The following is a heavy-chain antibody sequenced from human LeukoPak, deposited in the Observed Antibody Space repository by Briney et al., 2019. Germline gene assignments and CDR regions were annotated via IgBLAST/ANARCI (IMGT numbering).Heavy chain of an antibody. J-gene: IGHJ3*02. Sequence: GGSLRLSCAASGFTFDDNGMSWVRQAPGKGLEWVSGINWNGGSTGYADSVKGRFTISRDNAKNSLYLQMNTLRAEDTALYYCARGITMIRYDAFDIWGQGTMVTV. V-gene: IGHV3-20*04. CDR2: INWNGGST. D-gene: IGHD3-22*01. CDR1: GFTFDDNG. CDR3: ARGITMIRYDAFDI.